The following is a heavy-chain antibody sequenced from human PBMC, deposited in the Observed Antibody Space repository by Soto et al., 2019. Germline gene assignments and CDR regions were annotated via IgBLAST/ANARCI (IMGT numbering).Heavy chain of an antibody. CDR2: IDSSGST. Sequence: SEALSLTCTVSGDSISKGGYYWSWIRQPPGRGLEWIGYIDSSGSTYYNPSLKSRLTMSVDMSKNQFSLRLTSVTAADTAVYYCASRYLYWGQGLLVTVSS. J-gene: IGHJ4*02. V-gene: IGHV4-30-4*01. D-gene: IGHD3-16*02. CDR1: GDSISKGGYY. CDR3: ASRYLY.